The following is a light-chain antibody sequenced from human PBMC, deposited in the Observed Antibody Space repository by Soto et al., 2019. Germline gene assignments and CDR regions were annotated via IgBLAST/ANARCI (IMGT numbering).Light chain of an antibody. CDR3: QQRSNWPPRYT. J-gene: IGKJ2*01. CDR1: QSVSSY. CDR2: DAS. Sequence: EIVLTQSPATLSLSPGESATLSWRASQSVSSYLAWYQQKPGQAPRLLIYDASNRATGIPARFSGSGSGTDFTLTISSLEPEDFAVYYCQQRSNWPPRYTFGQGTKLEIK. V-gene: IGKV3-11*01.